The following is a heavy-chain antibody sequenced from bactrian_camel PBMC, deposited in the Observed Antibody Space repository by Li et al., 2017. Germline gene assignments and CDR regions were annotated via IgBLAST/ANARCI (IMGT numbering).Heavy chain of an antibody. V-gene: IGHV3S67*01. CDR2: FDKFGKT. Sequence: VQLVESGGGSAQPGGSLRLSCAASGYTYSSYCMGWFRQAPGKEREGVATFDKFGKTNYADSVKGRFTISRDNAKNMLYLQLDNLKTEDTARYDCSIGEVDSGIPPGPGTQVTVS. CDR1: GYTYSSYC. J-gene: IGHJ4*01. D-gene: IGHD1*01.